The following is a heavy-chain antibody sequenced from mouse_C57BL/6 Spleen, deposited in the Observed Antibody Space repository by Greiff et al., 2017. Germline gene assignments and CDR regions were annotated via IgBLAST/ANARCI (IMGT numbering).Heavy chain of an antibody. CDR3: AGRIGSSMDY. D-gene: IGHD1-1*02. CDR2: ISNLAYSI. J-gene: IGHJ4*01. V-gene: IGHV5-15*01. Sequence: EVQLQESGGGLVQPGGSLKLSCAASGFTFSDYGMAWVRQAPRKGLEWVAFISNLAYSIYYADTVTGRFTISRENAKNTRYLEMSSLRSEDTAMYYCAGRIGSSMDYWGQGTSVTVSS. CDR1: GFTFSDYG.